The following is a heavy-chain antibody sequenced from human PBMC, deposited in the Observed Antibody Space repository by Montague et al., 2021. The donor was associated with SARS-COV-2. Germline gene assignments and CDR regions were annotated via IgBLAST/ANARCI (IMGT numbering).Heavy chain of an antibody. J-gene: IGHJ6*02. CDR3: ARGPSPPAIAAYDYGMDV. D-gene: IGHD6-6*01. CDR1: GGSITSENW. Sequence: SETLSLTCAVSGGSITSENWWSWVRQPPGKGLEWIAETHQWGGTNYNPSLRSRVTILVDTSKNQFSLGLTSVTAADTAVYYCARGPSPPAIAAYDYGMDVWGQGTTVTVSS. CDR2: THQWGGT. V-gene: IGHV4-4*02.